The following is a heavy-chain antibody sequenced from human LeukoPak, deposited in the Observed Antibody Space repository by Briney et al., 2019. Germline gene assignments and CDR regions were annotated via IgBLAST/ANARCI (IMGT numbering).Heavy chain of an antibody. CDR3: ARIGYSSSSFDY. Sequence: GGSLRLSCTASEFTFSRYWMSWVRQAPGKGLEWVANIREDGSEKYYVDSVKGRFTISRDNAKTSVYLQMSSLRAEDTAVYFCARIGYSSSSFDYWGQGTLVTVSP. V-gene: IGHV3-7*01. CDR2: IREDGSEK. J-gene: IGHJ4*02. CDR1: EFTFSRYW. D-gene: IGHD6-6*01.